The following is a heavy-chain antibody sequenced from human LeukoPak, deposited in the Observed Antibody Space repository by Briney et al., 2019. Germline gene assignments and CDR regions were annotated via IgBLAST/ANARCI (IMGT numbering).Heavy chain of an antibody. CDR3: ARGQFEAWIQLWPTLGY. Sequence: GGSLRLSCAASGFTFSDYYMSWIRQAPGKGLEWVSYISSSGSTIYYAGSVKGRFTISRDNAKNSLYLQMNSLRAEDTAVYYCARGQFEAWIQLWPTLGYWGQGTLVTVSS. D-gene: IGHD5-18*01. V-gene: IGHV3-11*01. CDR1: GFTFSDYY. CDR2: ISSSGSTI. J-gene: IGHJ4*02.